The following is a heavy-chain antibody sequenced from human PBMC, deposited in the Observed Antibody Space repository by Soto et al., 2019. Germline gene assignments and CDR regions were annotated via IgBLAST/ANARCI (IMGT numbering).Heavy chain of an antibody. CDR1: VTSISIYD. CDR2: IHYSGTT. J-gene: IGHJ4*02. CDR3: ARYNSYAIDY. V-gene: IGHV4-59*01. Sequence: SETLCLSWTVSVTSISIYDLSWIRQPPGKGLEWIANIHYSGTTNYNPALASRVTLSVDTSKNQFSLKMTSVTAADRAMYFCARYNSYAIDYWGRGTLVTVSS. D-gene: IGHD2-8*01.